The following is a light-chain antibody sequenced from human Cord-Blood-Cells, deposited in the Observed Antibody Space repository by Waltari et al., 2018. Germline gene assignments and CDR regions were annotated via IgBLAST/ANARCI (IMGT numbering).Light chain of an antibody. J-gene: IGLJ2*01. CDR1: SSAVGGYNY. CDR3: CSYAGSYTV. Sequence: QSALTQPRSVAGSPAQSVTLSCTRTSSAVGGYNYVSWYQQHPGKAPQRMIYDVSKRPSGVPDRFSGSKSGNTASLTISGLQAEDEADYYCCSYAGSYTVFGGGTKLTVL. V-gene: IGLV2-11*01. CDR2: DVS.